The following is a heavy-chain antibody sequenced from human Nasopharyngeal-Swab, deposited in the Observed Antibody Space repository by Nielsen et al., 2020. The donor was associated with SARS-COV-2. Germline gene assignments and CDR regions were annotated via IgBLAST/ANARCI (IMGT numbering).Heavy chain of an antibody. J-gene: IGHJ4*02. CDR1: GYSFTSYW. CDR3: ARNYGDYVSQLDY. D-gene: IGHD4-17*01. Sequence: GESLKISCKGSGYSFTSYWIGWVRQMPGKGLEWMGIIYPGDSDTRYSPSFQGQVTISADKSISTAYLQWSRLKASDTAMYYCARNYGDYVSQLDYWGQGTLVTVSS. CDR2: IYPGDSDT. V-gene: IGHV5-51*01.